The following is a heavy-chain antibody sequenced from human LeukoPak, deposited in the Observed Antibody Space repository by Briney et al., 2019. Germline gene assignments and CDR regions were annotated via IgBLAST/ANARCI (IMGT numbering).Heavy chain of an antibody. CDR3: ARDIRGSGNYGWFDP. J-gene: IGHJ5*02. Sequence: GSLRLSCVASGFTFSSYAMSWVRQAPGKGLEWVASIGDSGGSTYYVDSVRGRFTISRDNPKNTLYLQMNSLRAEDTAIYSCARDIRGSGNYGWFDPWGQGTLVTVSS. D-gene: IGHD3-10*01. CDR1: GFTFSSYA. V-gene: IGHV3-23*01. CDR2: IGDSGGST.